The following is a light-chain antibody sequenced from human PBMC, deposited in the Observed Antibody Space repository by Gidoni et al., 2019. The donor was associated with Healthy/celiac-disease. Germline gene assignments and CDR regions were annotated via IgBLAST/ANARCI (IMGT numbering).Light chain of an antibody. V-gene: IGKV3-11*01. J-gene: IGKJ1*01. CDR1: QSVSSY. CDR2: DAS. CDR3: QQRSNWPPWT. Sequence: ESVLTQSPATLSLSPGERATLSCRASQSVSSYLAGYQQKPGQAPRLLIYDASNRATGIPARFSGSGSGTDFTLTISSLEPEDFAVYYCQQRSNWPPWTFGQGTKVEIK.